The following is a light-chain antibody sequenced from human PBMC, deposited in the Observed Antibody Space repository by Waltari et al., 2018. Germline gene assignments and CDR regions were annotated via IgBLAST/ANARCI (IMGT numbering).Light chain of an antibody. V-gene: IGLV8-61*01. CDR1: SGSVATTYY. J-gene: IGLJ3*02. CDR3: VLSMGSGIWM. CDR2: DTN. Sequence: QTVVTQEPSFSVSPGGTVTLTCGLSSGSVATTYYPSWYQQAPGQAPRTLIFDTNTRSSGVPDRFSGSILDNKAALTITGAQADDECDYYCVLSMGSGIWMFGGGTKLTVL.